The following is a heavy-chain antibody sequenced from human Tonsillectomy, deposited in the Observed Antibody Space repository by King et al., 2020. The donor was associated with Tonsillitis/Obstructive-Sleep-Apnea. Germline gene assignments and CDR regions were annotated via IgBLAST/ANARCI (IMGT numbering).Heavy chain of an antibody. Sequence: ITLKESGPTLVKPTQTLTLTCTFSGFSLSTSGVGVGWIRQPPGKALEWLALIYWDDDKRYSPSLNSRLTITKDTSKNQVVLTMTNMDPVDTATYYFAHSVQYPRYFDYWGQGTLVTVSS. CDR1: GFSLSTSGVG. CDR2: IYWDDDK. J-gene: IGHJ4*02. V-gene: IGHV2-5*02. D-gene: IGHD4-11*01. CDR3: AHSVQYPRYFDY.